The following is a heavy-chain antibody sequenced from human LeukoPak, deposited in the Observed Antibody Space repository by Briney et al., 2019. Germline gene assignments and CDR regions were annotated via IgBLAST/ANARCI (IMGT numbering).Heavy chain of an antibody. CDR1: GGSISSSSYY. CDR2: IYYSGST. D-gene: IGHD3-10*01. CDR3: ARTEVSHWGVPNNWFDS. Sequence: PSETLSLTCTVSGGSISSSSYYWGWIRQPPGKGLEWIGSIYYSGSTYYNPSLKSHVTISVDTSKNQFSLQLNSVTPEDTAVYYCARTEVSHWGVPNNWFDSWGQETLVTVSS. V-gene: IGHV4-39*01. J-gene: IGHJ5*01.